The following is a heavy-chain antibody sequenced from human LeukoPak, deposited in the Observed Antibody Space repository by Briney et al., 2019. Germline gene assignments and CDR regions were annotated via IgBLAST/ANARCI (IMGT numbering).Heavy chain of an antibody. J-gene: IGHJ4*02. CDR2: IYYSGST. V-gene: IGHV4-30-4*01. Sequence: SQTLSLTCTVSGGSISSGDYYWSWIRQPPGKGLEWIGYIYYSGSTYYNPSLKSRVTISVDTSKNQFSLKLSSVTAADTAVYYCARGKRRGYSYGYYFDYWGQGTLVTVSS. CDR3: ARGKRRGYSYGYYFDY. CDR1: GGSISSGDYY. D-gene: IGHD5-18*01.